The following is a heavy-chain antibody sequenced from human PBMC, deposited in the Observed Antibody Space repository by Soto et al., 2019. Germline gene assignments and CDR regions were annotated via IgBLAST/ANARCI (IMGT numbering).Heavy chain of an antibody. Sequence: QVQLVESGGGVVQPGRSLRLSCASSGFTFGNYAMHWVRQAPGKGLEWVAVISYDGIKKYYADSVEGRFTISRDNSKNTVYLQISGMRTDDTALYYCARDQPDYGGQGTLVTVSS. V-gene: IGHV3-30-3*01. CDR1: GFTFGNYA. CDR3: ARDQPDY. CDR2: ISYDGIKK. J-gene: IGHJ4*02.